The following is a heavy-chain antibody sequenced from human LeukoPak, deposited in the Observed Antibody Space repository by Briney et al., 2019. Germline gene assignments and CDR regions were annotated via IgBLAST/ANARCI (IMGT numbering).Heavy chain of an antibody. CDR3: ARVQGMAAAMIDY. CDR1: GFTVSSNY. Sequence: GGSLRLSCAASGFTVSSNYMSWVRQAPGKGLEWVSVIYSGGSTYYADSVKGRFTISRDNSKNTLYLQMNSLRAEDTAVYYCARVQGMAAAMIDYWGQGTLVTVSS. CDR2: IYSGGST. D-gene: IGHD2-2*01. J-gene: IGHJ4*02. V-gene: IGHV3-53*01.